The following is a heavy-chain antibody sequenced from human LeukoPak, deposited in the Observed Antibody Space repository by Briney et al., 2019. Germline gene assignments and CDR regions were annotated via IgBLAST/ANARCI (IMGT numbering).Heavy chain of an antibody. J-gene: IGHJ4*02. CDR1: GFTFSSYN. V-gene: IGHV3-21*01. Sequence: GGSLRLSCAASGFTFSSYNIDWVRQAPGKGLEWVSSITSSNSYMYYADSMKGRFTISRDNAKNSLYLHMNSLRAEDTAVYYCARGRYEYSSLLGHYYFDYWGQGTLVAVSS. CDR3: ARGRYEYSSLLGHYYFDY. CDR2: ITSSNSYM. D-gene: IGHD6-6*01.